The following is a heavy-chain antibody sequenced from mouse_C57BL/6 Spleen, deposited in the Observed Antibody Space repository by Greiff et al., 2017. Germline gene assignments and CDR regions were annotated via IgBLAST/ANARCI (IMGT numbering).Heavy chain of an antibody. V-gene: IGHV5-12*01. Sequence: EVKLEESGGGLVQPGGSLKLSCAASGFTFSDYYMYWVRQTPEKRLEWVAYISNGGGSTYYPDTVKGRFTISRDNAKNTLYLQMSRLKSEDTAMYYCARVDYYYGSIDYWGQGTTLTVSS. CDR3: ARVDYYYGSIDY. D-gene: IGHD1-1*01. CDR2: ISNGGGST. J-gene: IGHJ2*01. CDR1: GFTFSDYY.